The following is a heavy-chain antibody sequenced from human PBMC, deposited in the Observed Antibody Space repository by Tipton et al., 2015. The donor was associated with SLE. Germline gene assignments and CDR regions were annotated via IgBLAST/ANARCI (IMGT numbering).Heavy chain of an antibody. Sequence: TLSLTCTVSGGSISSSSYYWGWIRQPPGKGLEWIGSIYYSGSTYYNPSLKSRVTISVDTSKNQFSLKLSSVTAADTAVYYCAGPEPGVTAIFGYWGQGTLVTVSS. V-gene: IGHV4-39*01. D-gene: IGHD2-21*02. CDR3: AGPEPGVTAIFGY. CDR1: GGSISSSSYY. CDR2: IYYSGST. J-gene: IGHJ4*02.